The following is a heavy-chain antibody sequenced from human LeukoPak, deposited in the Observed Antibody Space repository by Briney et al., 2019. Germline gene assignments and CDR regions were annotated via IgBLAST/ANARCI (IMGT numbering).Heavy chain of an antibody. Sequence: SETLSLTCAVYGGSFSGYYWSWICQPPGKGLEWIGEINHSGSTNYNPSLKSRVTISVDTSKNQFSLKLSSVTAADTAVYYCARGPPRFLEWLPSRLNWFDPWGQGTLVTVSS. J-gene: IGHJ5*02. CDR1: GGSFSGYY. V-gene: IGHV4-34*01. CDR3: ARGPPRFLEWLPSRLNWFDP. CDR2: INHSGST. D-gene: IGHD3-3*01.